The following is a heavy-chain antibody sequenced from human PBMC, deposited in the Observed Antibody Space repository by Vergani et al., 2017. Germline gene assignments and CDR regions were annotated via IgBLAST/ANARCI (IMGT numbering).Heavy chain of an antibody. D-gene: IGHD5-12*01. V-gene: IGHV4-61*02. CDR1: GGSVRTSIGYY. CDR3: TKGSRGYTGYFFDY. CDR2: IFSSGTT. J-gene: IGHJ4*02. Sequence: QVQLQESGPGLVKPSQTLSLSCTVSGGSVRTSIGYYWTWIRQPAGKTLEWIGEIFSSGTTNYNPSFKNRVIISRDNSKNTLHLQMNSLRADDTAVYYCTKGSRGYTGYFFDYWGQGTLATVSS.